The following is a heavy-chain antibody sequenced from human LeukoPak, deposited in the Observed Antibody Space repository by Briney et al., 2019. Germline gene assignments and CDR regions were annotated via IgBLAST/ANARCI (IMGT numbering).Heavy chain of an antibody. CDR2: IRYDGSNK. CDR1: GFTFSSYG. CDR3: AKDPSWVAAAGHFDY. J-gene: IGHJ4*02. D-gene: IGHD6-13*01. Sequence: GGSLRLSCAASGFTFSSYGMHWVRQAPGKGLEWVAFIRYDGSNKYYADSVKGRFTISRDNSKNTLYLQMNRLRAEDTAVYYCAKDPSWVAAAGHFDYWGQGTLVTVSS. V-gene: IGHV3-30*02.